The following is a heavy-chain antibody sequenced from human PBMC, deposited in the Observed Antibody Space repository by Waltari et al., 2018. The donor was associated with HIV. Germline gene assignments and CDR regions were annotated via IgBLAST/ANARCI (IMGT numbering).Heavy chain of an antibody. V-gene: IGHV4-34*01. CDR3: ARGLGSRPFFRAYEP. CDR2: NDHRGET. Sequence: QVQLRQWGAGLLKPSETLSLTCAVYGASFNDYFWAWFRRSPEKGLEWIGENDHRGETNYNPSFKRRVVISVYMSKTQFSLNLKSVTAADTAVYYCARGLGSRPFFRAYEPWGQGTLVTVSS. J-gene: IGHJ4*02. CDR1: GASFNDYF. D-gene: IGHD2-21*01.